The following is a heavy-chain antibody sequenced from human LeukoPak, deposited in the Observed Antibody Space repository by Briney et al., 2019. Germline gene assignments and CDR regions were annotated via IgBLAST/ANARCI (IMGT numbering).Heavy chain of an antibody. Sequence: SETLSLTCAVYGGSLSGYYWSWIRQAPGKGLEWIGEINHKGLEWIGEINRSGSTNYNPPLKSRVTISGDTSKNWLSLRLTSVTAADTAVYYCARVGSSGYLDYWGQGTLVTISS. V-gene: IGHV4-34*01. CDR1: GGSLSGYY. CDR3: ARVGSSGYLDY. D-gene: IGHD3-22*01. J-gene: IGHJ4*02. CDR2: INRSGST.